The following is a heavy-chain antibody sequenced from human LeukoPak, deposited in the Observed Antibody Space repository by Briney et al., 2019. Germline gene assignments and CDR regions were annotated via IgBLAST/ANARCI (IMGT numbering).Heavy chain of an antibody. CDR1: GFNFTNYW. CDR3: ARARYYYDSSGYYVDAFDI. D-gene: IGHD3-22*01. V-gene: IGHV5-51*01. Sequence: GESLKISCNGSGFNFTNYWIGWVRQMPGKGLEWMGIIYPGDSDTRYTSSFQGQVTISADKSITTAYLQWSSLKASDTAMYYCARARYYYDSSGYYVDAFDIWGQGTMVTVSS. J-gene: IGHJ3*02. CDR2: IYPGDSDT.